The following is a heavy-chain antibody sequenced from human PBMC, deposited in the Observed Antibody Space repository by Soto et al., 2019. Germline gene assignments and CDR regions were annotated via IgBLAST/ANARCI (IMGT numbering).Heavy chain of an antibody. CDR1: GYTFTGYY. D-gene: IGHD3-10*01. J-gene: IGHJ5*02. Sequence: AASVKVSCKASGYTFTGYYMHWVRQAPGQGLEWMGWINPNSGGTNYAQKFQGRVTMTRDTSISTAYMELSRLRSDDTAVYYCARDRITMVRGAYDPYNWFDPWGQGTLVTVSS. CDR3: ARDRITMVRGAYDPYNWFDP. V-gene: IGHV1-2*02. CDR2: INPNSGGT.